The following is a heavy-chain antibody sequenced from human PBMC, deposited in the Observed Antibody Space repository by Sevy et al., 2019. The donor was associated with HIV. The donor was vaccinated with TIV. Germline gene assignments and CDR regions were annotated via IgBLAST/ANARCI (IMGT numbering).Heavy chain of an antibody. Sequence: GGSLRLSCAASGFTFSSYSMNWVRQAPGKGLEWVSGVGPAGDTFYPGSVKGRFTISRENAKNSLYLQMNNLRAGDTAVYYCTRSGGYSDYGMDVWGQGTTVTVSS. CDR3: TRSGGYSDYGMDV. J-gene: IGHJ6*02. D-gene: IGHD5-12*01. V-gene: IGHV3-13*01. CDR1: GFTFSSYS. CDR2: VGPAGDT.